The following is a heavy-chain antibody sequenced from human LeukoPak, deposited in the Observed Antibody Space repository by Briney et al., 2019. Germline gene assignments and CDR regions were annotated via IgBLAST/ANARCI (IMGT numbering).Heavy chain of an antibody. J-gene: IGHJ4*02. D-gene: IGHD3-22*01. Sequence: SETLSLTCAVSGGSISGSSYYWGWIRQPPGKGLEWIGSIYYSGSTYYNPSLKSRVTISVDTSKNQFSLKLSSVTAADTAVYYCASPAEMYYYDSSGYYPNYFDYWGQGTLVTVSS. CDR3: ASPAEMYYYDSSGYYPNYFDY. V-gene: IGHV4-39*01. CDR1: GGSISGSSYY. CDR2: IYYSGST.